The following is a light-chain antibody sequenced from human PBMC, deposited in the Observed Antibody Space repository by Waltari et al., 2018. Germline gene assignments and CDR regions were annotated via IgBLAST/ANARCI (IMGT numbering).Light chain of an antibody. V-gene: IGKV1-39*01. CDR3: QQSYSNTYT. J-gene: IGKJ2*01. CDR2: DSS. Sequence: IQLTQPPSSLPALVGDRFPITSRASQPISRCLTWYQQKPGEAPKLLIYDSSTLQSGVPSRFSGTGSATHFTLTISSLEPEDFATYYCQQSYSNTYTFGQGTKLET. CDR1: QPISRC.